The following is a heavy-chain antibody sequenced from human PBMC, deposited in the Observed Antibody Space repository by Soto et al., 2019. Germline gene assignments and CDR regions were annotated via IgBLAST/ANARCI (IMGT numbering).Heavy chain of an antibody. CDR3: ARADVHSSSSPYYYYYYGMDV. CDR1: GGTFSSYA. J-gene: IGHJ6*02. Sequence: ASVKVSCKASGGTFSSYAISWVRQAPGQGLEWMGGIIPIFGTANYAQKFQGRVTITADESTSTAYMELSSLRSEDTAVYYCARADVHSSSSPYYYYYYGMDVWGQGTTVTVSS. CDR2: IIPIFGTA. D-gene: IGHD6-6*01. V-gene: IGHV1-69*13.